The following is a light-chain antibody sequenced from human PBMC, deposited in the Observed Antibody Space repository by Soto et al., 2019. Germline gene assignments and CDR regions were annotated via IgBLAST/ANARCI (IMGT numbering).Light chain of an antibody. CDR2: GNT. J-gene: IGLJ1*01. CDR1: SSNIGAGYD. CDR3: QSYDSTLSARYV. Sequence: SVLTQPPSVSGAPGQSVTSSCTGSSSNIGAGYDVHWYQQRPGTAPKLLIFGNTNRPSGVPDRFSGSKSGTSASLAITGLQAEDEGDYYCQSYDSTLSARYVFGTGTKVTVL. V-gene: IGLV1-40*01.